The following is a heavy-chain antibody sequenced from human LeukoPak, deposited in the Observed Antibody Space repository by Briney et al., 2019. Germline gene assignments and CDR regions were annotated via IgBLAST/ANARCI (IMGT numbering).Heavy chain of an antibody. V-gene: IGHV1-69*06. D-gene: IGHD6-19*01. CDR1: GGTFSSYA. Sequence: ASVKVSCKASGGTFSSYAISWVRQAPGQGLEWMGRIIPIFGTANYAQKFQGRVTITADKSTSTAYMELSSLRSEDTAVYYCAQGRIAVADHAFDIWGQGTMVTASS. CDR3: AQGRIAVADHAFDI. CDR2: IIPIFGTA. J-gene: IGHJ3*02.